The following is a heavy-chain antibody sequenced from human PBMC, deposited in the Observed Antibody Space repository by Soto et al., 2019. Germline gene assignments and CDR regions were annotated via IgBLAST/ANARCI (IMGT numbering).Heavy chain of an antibody. CDR1: GFTFISYA. CDR2: ISGSGGST. CDR3: AKDPVIAVATVFGFVDY. D-gene: IGHD6-19*01. V-gene: IGHV3-23*01. J-gene: IGHJ4*02. Sequence: GGSLRLSCAASGFTFISYAMSWVRQAPGKGLEWVSAISGSGGSTYYADSVKGRFTISRDNSKNTLYLQMNSLRAEDTAVYYCAKDPVIAVATVFGFVDYWGQGTLVTVSS.